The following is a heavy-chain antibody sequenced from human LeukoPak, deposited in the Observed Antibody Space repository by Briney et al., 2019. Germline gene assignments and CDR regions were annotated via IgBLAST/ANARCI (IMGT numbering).Heavy chain of an antibody. CDR1: GFTFSSYG. CDR2: ISYDGSNK. Sequence: PGGSLRLSCAASGFTFSSYGMHWVRQAPGKGLEWVAVISYDGSNKYYADSVKGRFTISRDNSKNTLYLQMNSLRAEDTAVYYCAKGPSPRYLDWLSPDVWGQGTLVTVSS. D-gene: IGHD3-9*01. J-gene: IGHJ4*02. CDR3: AKGPSPRYLDWLSPDV. V-gene: IGHV3-30*18.